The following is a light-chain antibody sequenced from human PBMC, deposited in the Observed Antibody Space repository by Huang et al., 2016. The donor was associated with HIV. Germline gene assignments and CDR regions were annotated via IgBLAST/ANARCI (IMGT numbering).Light chain of an antibody. J-gene: IGKJ5*01. Sequence: DIQMTQSPSSLSASVGDRVTITSVASQGISHYLAWFQQKPGKAPKPLIYGASSLHSGVPSKFSGSGSGTDFTLIISSLQPEDFATYYCQQYDSYPMTFGQGTRLDIK. V-gene: IGKV1-16*02. CDR1: QGISHY. CDR2: GAS. CDR3: QQYDSYPMT.